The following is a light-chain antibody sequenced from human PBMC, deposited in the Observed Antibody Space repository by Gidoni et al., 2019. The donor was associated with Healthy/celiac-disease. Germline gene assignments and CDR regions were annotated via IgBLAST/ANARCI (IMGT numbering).Light chain of an antibody. Sequence: EIVMTQSPATLSVSPGDRATLYCRASQSVSSNFAWYQQKPGQAPRLLLYGASTRATGIPARFRGSGSGTEFTLTISSLQSEDFAVYYCQQYNNWPPSTCXQXTKLEIK. J-gene: IGKJ2*01. CDR3: QQYNNWPPST. CDR2: GAS. V-gene: IGKV3-15*01. CDR1: QSVSSN.